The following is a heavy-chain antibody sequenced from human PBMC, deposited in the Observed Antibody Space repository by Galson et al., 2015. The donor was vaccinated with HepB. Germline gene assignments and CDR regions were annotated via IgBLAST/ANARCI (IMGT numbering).Heavy chain of an antibody. CDR2: INPNSGGT. CDR1: GYTFTGYY. J-gene: IGHJ5*02. CDR3: ARGFSTMVRGANSGACFDP. V-gene: IGHV1-2*05. Sequence: SVKVSCKASGYTFTGYYIHWVRQAPGQGLEWMGRINPNSGGTSYGQKFQGRVTMTRDTSVSTAYMELSRLRSDDTVIYYCARGFSTMVRGANSGACFDPWGQGTLVTVSS. D-gene: IGHD3-10*01.